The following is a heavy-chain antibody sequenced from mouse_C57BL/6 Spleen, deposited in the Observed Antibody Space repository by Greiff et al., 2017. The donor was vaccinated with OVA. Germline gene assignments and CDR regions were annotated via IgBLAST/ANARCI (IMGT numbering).Heavy chain of an antibody. V-gene: IGHV1-26*01. CDR3: ARVRDYYGSSYYFDY. J-gene: IGHJ2*01. CDR2: INPNNGGT. CDR1: GYTFTDYY. Sequence: VQLQQSGPELVKPGASVKISCKASGYTFTDYYMNWVKQSHGKSLEWIGDINPNNGGTSYNQKFKGKATLTVDKSSSTAYMELRSLTSEDSAVYYCARVRDYYGSSYYFDYWGQGTTLTVSS. D-gene: IGHD1-1*01.